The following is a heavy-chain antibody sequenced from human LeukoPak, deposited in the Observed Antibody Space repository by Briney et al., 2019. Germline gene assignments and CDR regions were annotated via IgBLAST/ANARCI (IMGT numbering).Heavy chain of an antibody. D-gene: IGHD3-9*01. J-gene: IGHJ4*02. CDR1: GGSISRADYY. CDR2: IYYSGST. Sequence: SQTLSLTCTVSGGSISRADYYWSWIRQPPGKGLEWIGYIYYSGSTYYNPSLKSRVTISVDTSKNQFSLKLSSVTAADTAVYYCARASNYDILTGYYDDIFDYWGQGTLVTVSS. CDR3: ARASNYDILTGYYDDIFDY. V-gene: IGHV4-30-4*01.